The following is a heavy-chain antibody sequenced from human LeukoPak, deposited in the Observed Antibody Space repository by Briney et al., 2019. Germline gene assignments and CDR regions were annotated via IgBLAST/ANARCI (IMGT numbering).Heavy chain of an antibody. CDR1: GFTFSSYG. J-gene: IGHJ4*02. V-gene: IGHV3-33*06. D-gene: IGHD2-21*02. Sequence: PGGSLRLSCAASGFTFSSYGMHWVRQAPGKGLEWVAVIWYDGSNKYYADSVKGRFTISRDNSKSTLYLQMNSLGAEDTAVYYCAKHRVTDEYYFDYWGQGTLVTVSS. CDR3: AKHRVTDEYYFDY. CDR2: IWYDGSNK.